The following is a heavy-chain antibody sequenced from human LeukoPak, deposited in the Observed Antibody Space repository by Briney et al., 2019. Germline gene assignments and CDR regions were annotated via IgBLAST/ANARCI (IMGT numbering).Heavy chain of an antibody. CDR2: IWYDGSNL. CDR3: ARDKNYYGSGSPSLDAFDI. D-gene: IGHD3-10*01. Sequence: GRSLRLSYAASGFPFSSYGVHWVRQAPGKGLEWVALIWYDGSNLYYADSVKGRFTISKDSSKNTLYLHMNSLRAEDTAVYYCARDKNYYGSGSPSLDAFDIWGQGTMVTVSS. CDR1: GFPFSSYG. V-gene: IGHV3-33*01. J-gene: IGHJ3*02.